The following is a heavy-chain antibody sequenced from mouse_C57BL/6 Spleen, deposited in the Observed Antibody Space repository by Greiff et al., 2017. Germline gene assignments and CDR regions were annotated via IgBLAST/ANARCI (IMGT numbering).Heavy chain of an antibody. CDR3: ATYCGNFAWFAY. V-gene: IGHV1-76*01. Sequence: QVQLQQSGAELVRPGASVKLSCKASGYTFTDYYINWVKQRPGQGLEWIARIYPGSGNTYYNEKFKGKATLTAEKSSSTAYMQLSSLTSEDSAVYFYATYCGNFAWFAYWGQGTLVTVSA. CDR1: GYTFTDYY. D-gene: IGHD2-10*01. J-gene: IGHJ3*01. CDR2: IYPGSGNT.